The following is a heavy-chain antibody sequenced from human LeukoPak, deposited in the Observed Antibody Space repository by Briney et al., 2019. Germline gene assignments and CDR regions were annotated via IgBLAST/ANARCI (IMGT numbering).Heavy chain of an antibody. CDR2: INPNSGGT. CDR3: SYYYDSSGSPDYFDY. CDR1: GYTFTGYY. J-gene: IGHJ4*02. D-gene: IGHD3-22*01. V-gene: IGHV1-2*02. Sequence: ASVKVSCKASGYTFTGYYMHWVRQAPGQGLEWMGWINPNSGGTNYAQQFQGRLTMTRDTSISTAYMELSRLRSEDTAVYYCSYYYDSSGSPDYFDYWGQGTMVTVSS.